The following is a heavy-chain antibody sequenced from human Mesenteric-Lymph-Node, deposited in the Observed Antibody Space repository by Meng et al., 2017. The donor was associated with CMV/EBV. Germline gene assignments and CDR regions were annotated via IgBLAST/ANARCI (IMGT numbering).Heavy chain of an antibody. Sequence: GESLKISCAASGFTFSSYAMSWVRQAPGKGLEWVANIKQDGSGKYYVDSVKGRFTISRDNAKNSLYLQMSSLRAEDTAVYYCARDGGIDLWSGFDFWGQGTLVTVSS. CDR2: IKQDGSGK. CDR3: ARDGGIDLWSGFDF. V-gene: IGHV3-7*01. J-gene: IGHJ4*02. D-gene: IGHD3-3*01. CDR1: GFTFSSYA.